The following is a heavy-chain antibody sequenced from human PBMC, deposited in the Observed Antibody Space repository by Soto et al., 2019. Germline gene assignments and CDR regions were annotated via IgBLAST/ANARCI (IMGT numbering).Heavy chain of an antibody. CDR3: ARRAAAGLFDY. V-gene: IGHV5-51*01. Sequence: GESVKISGKGSGYSFTIYWIGWVRQMPGKGLEWMGIIYPGDSDTRYSPSFQGQVTISADKSISTAYLQWSSLKASDTAMYYCARRAAAGLFDYWGQGTLVTVSS. J-gene: IGHJ4*02. CDR2: IYPGDSDT. D-gene: IGHD6-13*01. CDR1: GYSFTIYW.